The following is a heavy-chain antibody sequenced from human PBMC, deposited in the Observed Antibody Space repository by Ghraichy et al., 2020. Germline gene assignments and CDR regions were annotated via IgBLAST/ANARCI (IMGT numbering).Heavy chain of an antibody. V-gene: IGHV4-59*11. Sequence: SETLSLTCTVSGGSINRHYWSWIRQPPGKGLEWVGYISNSGGTYFNPSLKSRLTMSMDTSTNRFSLNLSSVTAADAAVYYCATGERGGIHSWLYESWGQGTLVTVSS. CDR1: GGSINRHY. J-gene: IGHJ1*01. D-gene: IGHD1-26*01. CDR2: ISNSGGT. CDR3: ATGERGGIHSWLYES.